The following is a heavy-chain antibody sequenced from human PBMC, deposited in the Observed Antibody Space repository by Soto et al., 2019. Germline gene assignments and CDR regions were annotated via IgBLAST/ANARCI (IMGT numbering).Heavy chain of an antibody. D-gene: IGHD6-13*01. CDR3: IAAAGPFDY. CDR2: ISYDGSNK. V-gene: IGHV3-30-3*01. CDR1: GFTFSSYA. J-gene: IGHJ4*02. Sequence: GGSLRLSCAASGFTFSSYAMHWARQAPGKGLEWVAVISYDGSNKYYADSVKGRFTISRDNSKNTLYLQMNSLRAEDTAVYYCIAAAGPFDYWGQGTLVTVSS.